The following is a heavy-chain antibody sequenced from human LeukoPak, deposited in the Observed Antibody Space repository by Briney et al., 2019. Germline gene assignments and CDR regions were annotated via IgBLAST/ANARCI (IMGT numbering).Heavy chain of an antibody. J-gene: IGHJ4*02. D-gene: IGHD3-16*02. Sequence: GGSLRLSCAGSGFTFSPYAMSWVRQAPGKGLEWVSTISASGSSTYYADSVKGRFTISRDNSKNTLYLQMNSLRDEDTAVYYCANRGLGQGSFRYHHFDYWGQGTLVTVSS. V-gene: IGHV3-23*01. CDR3: ANRGLGQGSFRYHHFDY. CDR1: GFTFSPYA. CDR2: ISASGSST.